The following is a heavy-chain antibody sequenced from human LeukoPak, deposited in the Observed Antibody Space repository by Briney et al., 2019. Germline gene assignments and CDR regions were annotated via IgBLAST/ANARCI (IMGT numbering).Heavy chain of an antibody. CDR1: GGSLTGYY. CDR2: IYYSGST. V-gene: IGHV4-30-4*08. CDR3: ARQSLYYYDSSAYPWAFDI. D-gene: IGHD3-22*01. J-gene: IGHJ3*02. Sequence: SETLSLTCTVSGGSLTGYYWSWIRQPPGKGLEWIGYIYYSGSTYYNPSLRSRVTISVDTSKNQVSLKLSSVTAADTAVYYCARQSLYYYDSSAYPWAFDIWGQGTMVTVSS.